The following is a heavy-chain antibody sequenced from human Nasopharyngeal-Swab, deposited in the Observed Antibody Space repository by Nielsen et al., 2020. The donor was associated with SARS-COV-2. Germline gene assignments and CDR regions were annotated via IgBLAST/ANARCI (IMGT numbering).Heavy chain of an antibody. D-gene: IGHD3-10*01. V-gene: IGHV4-59*01. J-gene: IGHJ5*02. CDR3: ARGSGSRRNWFDP. CDR2: IYYSGST. CDR1: GGSISSYY. Sequence: SETLSLTCTVSGGSISSYYWSWIRQPPGKGLEWIGYIYYSGSTSYNPSLKSRVTISVDTSKNQFSLKLSSVTAADTAVYYCARGSGSRRNWFDPWGQGTLVTVSS.